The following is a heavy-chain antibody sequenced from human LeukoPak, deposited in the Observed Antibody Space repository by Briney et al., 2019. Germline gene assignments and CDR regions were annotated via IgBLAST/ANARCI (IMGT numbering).Heavy chain of an antibody. J-gene: IGHJ5*02. D-gene: IGHD4-17*01. Sequence: GGSLRLSCAASGFTFSSYAMSWVRQAPGKGLEWVGRIKSQTDGGTTDYAAPVKGRFTISRDDSKNTLNLQMNSLKIEDTAVYYCTSYGDYGTWGQGTLVTVSS. CDR2: IKSQTDGGTT. CDR3: TSYGDYGT. CDR1: GFTFSSYA. V-gene: IGHV3-15*01.